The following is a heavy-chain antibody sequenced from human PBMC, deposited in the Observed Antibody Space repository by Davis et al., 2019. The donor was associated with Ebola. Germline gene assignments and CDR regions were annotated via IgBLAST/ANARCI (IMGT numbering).Heavy chain of an antibody. CDR2: ISSSSSTI. CDR3: ARGGVFLWFGAHDY. CDR1: GFTFSSYS. Sequence: GGSLRLSCAASGFTFSSYSMNWVRQAPGKGLEWVSYISSSSSTIYYADSVKGRFTISRDNAKNSLYLQMNSLRDEDTAVYYCARGGVFLWFGAHDYWGQGTLVTVSS. V-gene: IGHV3-48*02. J-gene: IGHJ4*02. D-gene: IGHD3-10*01.